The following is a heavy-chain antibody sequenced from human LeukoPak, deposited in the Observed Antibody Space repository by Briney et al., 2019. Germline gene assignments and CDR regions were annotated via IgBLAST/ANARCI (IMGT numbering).Heavy chain of an antibody. CDR1: GFTFSSYW. D-gene: IGHD3-3*01. CDR3: ARVSPLYYDFWSGYYPYYGMDV. CDR2: IKQDGSEK. J-gene: IGHJ6*02. V-gene: IGHV3-7*01. Sequence: PGGSLRLSCAASGFTFSSYWMSWVRQAPGKGLGWVANIKQDGSEKYYVDSVKGRFTISRDNAKNSLYLQMNSLRAEDTAVYYCARVSPLYYDFWSGYYPYYGMDVWGQGTTVTVSS.